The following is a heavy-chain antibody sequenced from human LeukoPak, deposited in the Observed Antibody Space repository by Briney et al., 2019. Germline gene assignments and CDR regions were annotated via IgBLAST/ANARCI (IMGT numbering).Heavy chain of an antibody. Sequence: GGSLRLSCAASGLTFSSYAMSWVRQAPGKGLEWVSALIGIGNSTYHAHSVKGRLSISRDNSKNTLYLQMNSLRAEDTAIYYCAKTITMIVVVGRTRGYFDYWGQGTLVTVSS. CDR1: GLTFSSYA. CDR2: LIGIGNST. V-gene: IGHV3-23*01. CDR3: AKTITMIVVVGRTRGYFDY. J-gene: IGHJ4*02. D-gene: IGHD3-22*01.